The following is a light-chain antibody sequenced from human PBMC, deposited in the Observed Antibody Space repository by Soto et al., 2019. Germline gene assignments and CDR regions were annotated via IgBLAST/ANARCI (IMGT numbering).Light chain of an antibody. Sequence: EIVLTQSPGTLSLSPGERATLSCRASQSVSILLAWYQQKPGQAPRLLIYGASSRATGIPDRFSGSESGTDFTLTISRLEPEDFAVYYCQQYGSSPLTFGGGTKVDIK. J-gene: IGKJ4*01. CDR1: QSVSIL. CDR3: QQYGSSPLT. CDR2: GAS. V-gene: IGKV3-20*01.